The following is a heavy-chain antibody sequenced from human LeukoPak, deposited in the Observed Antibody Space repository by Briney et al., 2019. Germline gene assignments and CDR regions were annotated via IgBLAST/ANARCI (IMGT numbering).Heavy chain of an antibody. J-gene: IGHJ4*02. CDR3: ARGVSGSYFGYFDY. V-gene: IGHV4-34*01. D-gene: IGHD1-26*01. CDR1: GGSFSGYY. CDR2: INHSGGT. Sequence: TSETLSLTCAVYGGSFSGYYWSWIRQPPGKGLEWIGEINHSGGTNYNPSLKSRVTISVDTSKNQFSLKLSSVTAADTAVYYCARGVSGSYFGYFDYWGQGTLVTVSS.